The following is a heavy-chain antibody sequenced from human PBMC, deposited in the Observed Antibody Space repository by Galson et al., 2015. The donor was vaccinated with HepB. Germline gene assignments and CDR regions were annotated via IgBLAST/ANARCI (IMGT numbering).Heavy chain of an antibody. CDR3: ARNARERTATHLFDY. Sequence: SETLSLTCAVYGGSFSGYYWSWIRQPPGKGLEWIGEINHSGSTNYNPSLKSRVTISVDTSKNQFSLKLSSVTAADTAVYYCARNARERTATHLFDYWGQGTLVTVSS. J-gene: IGHJ4*02. CDR1: GGSFSGYY. V-gene: IGHV4-34*01. D-gene: IGHD1-1*01. CDR2: INHSGST.